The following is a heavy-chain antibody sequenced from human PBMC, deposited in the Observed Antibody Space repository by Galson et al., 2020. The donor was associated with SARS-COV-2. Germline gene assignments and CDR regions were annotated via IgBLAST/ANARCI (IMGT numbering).Heavy chain of an antibody. CDR1: GYDFNIHW. CDR2: IYPADSDT. Sequence: HGESLKISCEASGYDFNIHWIVWVRQKPGEGLEWMGLIYPADSDTRESPSFQGHVAMSADRSINTAYLQWRSLTASDTAMYYCARVRRGFASPGRRTRNDAFDIWGQGTMVTVSS. J-gene: IGHJ3*02. V-gene: IGHV5-51*01. CDR3: ARVRRGFASPGRRTRNDAFDI. D-gene: IGHD1-1*01.